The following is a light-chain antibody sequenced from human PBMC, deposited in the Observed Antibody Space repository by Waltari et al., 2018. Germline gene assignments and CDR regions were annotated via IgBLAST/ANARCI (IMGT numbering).Light chain of an antibody. J-gene: IGKJ5*01. CDR1: QSVSDY. CDR2: AAS. Sequence: IVLTQSPATLSLSSGERATLSCRASQSVSDYLAWYQQKPGQAPRLLISAASNRATGIPARFSGSGSGTDFTLTISSLEPEDFAFYYCQQRSNWPISFGQGTRLEIK. V-gene: IGKV3-11*01. CDR3: QQRSNWPIS.